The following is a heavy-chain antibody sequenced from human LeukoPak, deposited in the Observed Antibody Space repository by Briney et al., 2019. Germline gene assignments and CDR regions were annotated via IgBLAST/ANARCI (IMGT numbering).Heavy chain of an antibody. CDR1: GGSISNYY. CDR3: ARVQPMFISRPHFDS. V-gene: IGHV4-59*01. D-gene: IGHD6-13*01. Sequence: SETLSLTCTVSGGSISNYYWNWIRQPPGKGLEWIGYIDYSGSTKYNPSLKSRVTISVDTSKNQFSLKLTSVTAADTAVYYCARVQPMFISRPHFDSWGQGTLVTVSS. CDR2: IDYSGST. J-gene: IGHJ4*02.